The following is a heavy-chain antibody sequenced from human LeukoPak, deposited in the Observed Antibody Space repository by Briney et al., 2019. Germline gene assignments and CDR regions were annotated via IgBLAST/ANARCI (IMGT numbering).Heavy chain of an antibody. CDR2: ISSSGSTI. Sequence: GGSLRLSCAASGFTFSSYEMNWVRQAPGKGLEWVSYISSSGSTIYYADPVKGRFTISRDNAKNSLYLQMNSLRAEDTAVYYRARVSSGWYFDYWGQGTLVTVSS. V-gene: IGHV3-48*03. D-gene: IGHD6-19*01. CDR3: ARVSSGWYFDY. J-gene: IGHJ4*02. CDR1: GFTFSSYE.